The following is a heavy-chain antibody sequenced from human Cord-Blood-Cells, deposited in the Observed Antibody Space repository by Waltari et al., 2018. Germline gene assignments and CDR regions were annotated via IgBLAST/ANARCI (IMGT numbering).Heavy chain of an antibody. CDR1: GGSFSGYS. CDR3: ARGLRGDRDIVATIDY. D-gene: IGHD5-12*01. V-gene: IGHV4-34*01. Sequence: QAQLQQSGAGPLTPSETLSLTCAVYGGSFSGYSWGWIRHPPGKGLEWIGEINHSGSTNYNPSLKSRVTISVDTSKNQFSLKLSSVTAADTAVYYCARGLRGDRDIVATIDYWGQGTLVTVSS. CDR2: INHSGST. J-gene: IGHJ4*02.